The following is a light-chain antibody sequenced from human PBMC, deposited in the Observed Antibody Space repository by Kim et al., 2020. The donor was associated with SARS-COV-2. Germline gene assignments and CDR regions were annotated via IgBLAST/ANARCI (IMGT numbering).Light chain of an antibody. Sequence: QSALTQPASVSGSLRQSITISCTGTSSDVGGYNYVSWYQQHPGKAPKLIIFDVNKRPSGVSNRFSGSKSDNTASLTISGLQAEDEADYYCISYTTRSTWVFGGGTKVTVL. V-gene: IGLV2-14*03. CDR3: ISYTTRSTWV. CDR2: DVN. J-gene: IGLJ3*02. CDR1: SSDVGGYNY.